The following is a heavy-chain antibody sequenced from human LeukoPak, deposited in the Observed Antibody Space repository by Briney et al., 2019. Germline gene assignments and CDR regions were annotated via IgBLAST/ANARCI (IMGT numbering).Heavy chain of an antibody. D-gene: IGHD2-15*01. CDR2: IKQDGSDK. CDR1: GFTFSSYS. V-gene: IGHV3-7*01. Sequence: GGSLRLSCAASGFTFSSYSMNWVRQAPGKGLEWVANIKQDGSDKYYVDSVKGRFTISRDNAKNSLYLQMNSLRAEDTAVYYCARDRYCSGGTCRDIGYFDYWGQGTLGTVSS. J-gene: IGHJ4*02. CDR3: ARDRYCSGGTCRDIGYFDY.